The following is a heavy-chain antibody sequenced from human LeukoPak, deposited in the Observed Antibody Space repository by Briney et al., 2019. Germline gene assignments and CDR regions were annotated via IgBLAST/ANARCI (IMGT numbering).Heavy chain of an antibody. Sequence: SETLSLTCAVYGGSFSGYYWSWIHQPPGKGLEWIGEINHSGSTNYNPSLKSRVTISVDASKNLFALKLSSVTAADTAVYYCARDRYCSGGSCYLGWFDPWGQGTLVTVSS. J-gene: IGHJ5*02. CDR1: GGSFSGYY. CDR3: ARDRYCSGGSCYLGWFDP. CDR2: INHSGST. V-gene: IGHV4-34*01. D-gene: IGHD2-15*01.